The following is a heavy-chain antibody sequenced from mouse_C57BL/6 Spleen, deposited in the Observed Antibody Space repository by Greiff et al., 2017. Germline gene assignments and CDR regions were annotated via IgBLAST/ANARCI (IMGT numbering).Heavy chain of an antibody. CDR3: TREGWDGGHYFDY. Sequence: EVKLMESGEGLVKPGGSLKLSCAASGFTFSSYAMSWVRQTPEKRLEWVAYISSGGDYIYYADTVKGRFTNSRDNARNTLYLQMSSLKSEDTAMYYCTREGWDGGHYFDYWGQGTTLTVSS. D-gene: IGHD4-1*01. J-gene: IGHJ2*01. V-gene: IGHV5-9-1*02. CDR1: GFTFSSYA. CDR2: ISSGGDYI.